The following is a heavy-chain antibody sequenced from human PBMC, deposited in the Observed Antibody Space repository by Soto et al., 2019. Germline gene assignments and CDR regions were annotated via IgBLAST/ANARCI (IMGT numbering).Heavy chain of an antibody. CDR1: GFIFSNYW. V-gene: IGHV3-74*01. CDR2: INNDGSST. CDR3: AKRDVGAGYHH. J-gene: IGHJ1*01. Sequence: EVHLVESGGGLVQPGGSLRLSCTASGFIFSNYWIHWVRQAPGKGLVWVSRINNDGSSTDYVDSVKGRFTISRDNAKNTLYLQMNSLRAEDTAVYYCAKRDVGAGYHHWGQGSLFTVSS. D-gene: IGHD2-2*01.